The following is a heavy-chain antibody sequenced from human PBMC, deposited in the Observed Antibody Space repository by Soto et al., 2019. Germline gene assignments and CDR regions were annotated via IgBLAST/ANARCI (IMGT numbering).Heavy chain of an antibody. Sequence: QGQLVQSGVEVEKPEASVKVSCSASGNTFTNFGVTWVRQAPGPGLEWMGWISPYTDDPSYAQKFQGRVTMTIDTSTSTAYLDLRSLTSDDTAVYYCASVIPGAEAWFHPWGQGTLVTVSS. V-gene: IGHV1-18*01. CDR3: ASVIPGAEAWFHP. CDR2: ISPYTDDP. D-gene: IGHD2-2*01. CDR1: GNTFTNFG. J-gene: IGHJ5*02.